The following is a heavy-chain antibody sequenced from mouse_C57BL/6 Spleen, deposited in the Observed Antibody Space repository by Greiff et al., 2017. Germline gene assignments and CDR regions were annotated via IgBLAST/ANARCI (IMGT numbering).Heavy chain of an antibody. V-gene: IGHV14-4*01. J-gene: IGHJ2*01. D-gene: IGHD2-10*02. CDR3: TTYGNYVDYFDY. Sequence: EVNVVESGAELVRPGASVKLSCTASGFNIKDDYMHWVKQRPEQGLEWIGWIDPENGDTEYASKFQGKATITADTSSNTAYLQLSSLTSEDTAVYYCTTYGNYVDYFDYWGQGTTLTVSS. CDR1: GFNIKDDY. CDR2: IDPENGDT.